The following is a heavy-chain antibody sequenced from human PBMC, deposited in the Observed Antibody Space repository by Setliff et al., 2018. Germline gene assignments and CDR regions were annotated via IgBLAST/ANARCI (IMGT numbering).Heavy chain of an antibody. V-gene: IGHV3-21*01. Sequence: PGGSLSPSCAASGFTFSTHSMNWVRQAPGKGLEWVLSISRSSTYIYYADSMKGRFTISRDNAKNSLYLQMNSLRAEDTAVYYCASAGHSGSWFPFDAFHIWGQGTMVTVSS. J-gene: IGHJ3*02. D-gene: IGHD6-13*01. CDR3: ASAGHSGSWFPFDAFHI. CDR1: GFTFSTHS. CDR2: ISRSSTYI.